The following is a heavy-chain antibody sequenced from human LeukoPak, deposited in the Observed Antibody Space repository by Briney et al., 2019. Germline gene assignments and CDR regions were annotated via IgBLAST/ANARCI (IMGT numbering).Heavy chain of an antibody. CDR2: IYPNSGGT. J-gene: IGHJ4*02. Sequence: ASVKVSCKASGYTFTGYYMHWVRQAPGQGLEWMGWIYPNSGGTNYAQKFQGRVTMTRDTSISTAYMELSRLRSDDTAVYYCARDIVGATGGYYFDYWGQGTLVTVSS. V-gene: IGHV1-2*02. CDR3: ARDIVGATGGYYFDY. D-gene: IGHD1-26*01. CDR1: GYTFTGYY.